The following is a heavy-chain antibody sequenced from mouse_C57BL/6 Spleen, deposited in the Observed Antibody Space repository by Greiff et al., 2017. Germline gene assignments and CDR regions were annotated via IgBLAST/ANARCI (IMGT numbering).Heavy chain of an antibody. J-gene: IGHJ2*01. Sequence: QLQQPGAELVTPGASVKMSCKASGYTFTSYWITWVKQRPGQGLEWIGDIYPGSGSTNYNEKFKSKATLTVDTSSSTAYMQLSSLTSEDSAVYYCARPDYGSSYPDYWGQGTTLTVSS. CDR3: ARPDYGSSYPDY. V-gene: IGHV1-55*01. D-gene: IGHD1-1*01. CDR1: GYTFTSYW. CDR2: IYPGSGST.